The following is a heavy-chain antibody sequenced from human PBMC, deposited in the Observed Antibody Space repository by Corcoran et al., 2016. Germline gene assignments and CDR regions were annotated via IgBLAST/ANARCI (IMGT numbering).Heavy chain of an antibody. Sequence: EVQLVESGGGSVQPGGSLRLSCAASGFAFSTYWMTWVRQAPGKGLEWVANINQDGSGKYYVDSVKGRFTVSRDNAENSLYLLMNSLRADDTAVYYCARGSPIFGVHWGQGTLVIVSS. CDR2: INQDGSGK. V-gene: IGHV3-7*01. CDR1: GFAFSTYW. J-gene: IGHJ4*02. CDR3: ARGSPIFGVH. D-gene: IGHD3-3*01.